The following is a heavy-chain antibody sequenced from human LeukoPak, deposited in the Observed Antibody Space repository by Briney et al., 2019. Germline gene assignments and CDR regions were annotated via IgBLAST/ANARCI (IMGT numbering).Heavy chain of an antibody. D-gene: IGHD1-20*01. CDR3: ARNNWNPFDY. Sequence: GGSLRLSCADSGLTFSSYWMSWVRQAPGKGLEWVANIRPDGSEKYYVDSVKGRFTISRDNAKNSLYLQMNSLRAEDTAVYYCARNNWNPFDYWGQGTLVTVSS. V-gene: IGHV3-7*01. CDR2: IRPDGSEK. J-gene: IGHJ4*02. CDR1: GLTFSSYW.